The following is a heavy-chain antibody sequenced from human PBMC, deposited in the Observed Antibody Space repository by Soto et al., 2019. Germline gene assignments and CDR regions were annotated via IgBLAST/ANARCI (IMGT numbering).Heavy chain of an antibody. J-gene: IGHJ4*02. D-gene: IGHD2-15*01. V-gene: IGHV4-59*01. CDR3: AREWSAFDY. Sequence: SETLSLTCTVSGVSITSYKWSWIRQSPGKGLEWIACMYSSGSSSYNPSLKSRVTISVDTSKNQYSLKVNSATAADTAVYYCAREWSAFDYWGQGILVTVSS. CDR1: GVSITSYK. CDR2: MYSSGSS.